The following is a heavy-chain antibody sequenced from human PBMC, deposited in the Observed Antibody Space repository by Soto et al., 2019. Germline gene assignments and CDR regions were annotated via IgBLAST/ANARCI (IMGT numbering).Heavy chain of an antibody. CDR1: GFTFSDYY. J-gene: IGHJ4*02. CDR3: TIVRVADSALDH. V-gene: IGHV3-11*04. CDR2: ISSSGSTI. D-gene: IGHD3-10*02. Sequence: LRLSCAASGFTFSDYYMSWIRQAPGKGLEWVSYISSSGSTIYYADSVKGRFTISRDNSKNTLFLHMSNLRAEDTAMYYCTIVRVADSALDHWGQGTLVTVSS.